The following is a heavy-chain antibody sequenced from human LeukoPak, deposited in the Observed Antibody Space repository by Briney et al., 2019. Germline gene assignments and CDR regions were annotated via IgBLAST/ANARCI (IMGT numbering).Heavy chain of an antibody. D-gene: IGHD3-9*01. V-gene: IGHV1-18*01. CDR1: GYTFTSYG. CDR2: ISAYNGNT. Sequence: ASVKVSCKASGYTFTSYGISWVRQAPGQGLEWMGWISAYNGNTNYAQKLKGRVTMTTDTSTSTAYMELRSLRSDDTAVYYCARVKLYYDILTGYYHADAFDIWGQGTMVTVSS. CDR3: ARVKLYYDILTGYYHADAFDI. J-gene: IGHJ3*02.